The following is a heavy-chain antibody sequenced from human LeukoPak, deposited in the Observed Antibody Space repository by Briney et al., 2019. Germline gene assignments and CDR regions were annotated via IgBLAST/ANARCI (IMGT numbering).Heavy chain of an antibody. CDR2: IRYDGSNQ. D-gene: IGHD6-6*01. CDR1: GFTFSRYG. Sequence: GGSLRLSCAASGFTFSRYGMHWVRQAPGKGLEWVAFIRYDGSNQYYADSVKGRFTISRDNSKNTLYLQMNSLRGEDTAVYYCAKDLRYSSSSSDALDIWGQGTMVTVSP. CDR3: AKDLRYSSSSSDALDI. V-gene: IGHV3-30*02. J-gene: IGHJ3*02.